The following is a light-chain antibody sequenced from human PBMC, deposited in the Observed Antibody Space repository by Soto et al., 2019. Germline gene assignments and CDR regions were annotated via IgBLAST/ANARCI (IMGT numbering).Light chain of an antibody. CDR3: QQYGSSIT. CDR2: GAS. Sequence: EIVLTQSPGTLSLSPGERATLACRASQSVDSSYLAWYQQKPGQAPRLLIYGASGRATGIPDRFSGSGSGTDFTLTISRLEPEDFAVYYSQQYGSSITFGQGTRLEIK. J-gene: IGKJ5*01. V-gene: IGKV3-20*01. CDR1: QSVDSSY.